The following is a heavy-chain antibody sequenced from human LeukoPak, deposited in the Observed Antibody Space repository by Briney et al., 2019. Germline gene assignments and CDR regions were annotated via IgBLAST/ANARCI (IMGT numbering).Heavy chain of an antibody. J-gene: IGHJ4*02. D-gene: IGHD3-22*01. CDR2: IIPIFGTA. Sequence: ASVKVSCKASGGTFSSYAISWVRQAPGQGLEWMGRIIPIFGTANHAQKFQGRVTITADKSTSTAYMELSSLRSEDTAVYYCARSVYYYDSSGFLDYWGQGTLVTVSS. CDR3: ARSVYYYDSSGFLDY. V-gene: IGHV1-69*06. CDR1: GGTFSSYA.